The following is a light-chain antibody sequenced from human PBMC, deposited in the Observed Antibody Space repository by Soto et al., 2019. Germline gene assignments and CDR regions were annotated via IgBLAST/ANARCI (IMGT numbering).Light chain of an antibody. J-gene: IGKJ1*01. V-gene: IGKV1-5*03. Sequence: DIQMTQSPSTLSASVGDRVTITCRASQTISTLLAWYQQRPGQAPNLLIYTASSLESGVPSRFRGSGSWTDFTLNFSSLKPDDFATDFCQQYRTYPWTFGHGTTVEVK. CDR3: QQYRTYPWT. CDR2: TAS. CDR1: QTISTL.